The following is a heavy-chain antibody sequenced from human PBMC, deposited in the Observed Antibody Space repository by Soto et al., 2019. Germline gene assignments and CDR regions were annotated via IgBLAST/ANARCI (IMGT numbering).Heavy chain of an antibody. D-gene: IGHD6-19*01. J-gene: IGHJ6*02. CDR2: IIPIFGTA. V-gene: IGHV1-69*06. CDR1: GGTFSSYA. CDR3: ARDVRGWYRGSYYYYGMDV. Sequence: SVKVSCKASGGTFSSYAISWVRQAPGQGLEWMGGIIPIFGTANYAQKFQGRVTITADKSTSTAYMELSSLRSEDTAVYFCARDVRGWYRGSYYYYGMDVWGQGTTVTVSS.